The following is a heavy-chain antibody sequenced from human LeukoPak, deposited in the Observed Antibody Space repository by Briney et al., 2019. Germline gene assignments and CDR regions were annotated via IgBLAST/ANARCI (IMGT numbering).Heavy chain of an antibody. Sequence: GGSLRLSCAASGFTISTNYLSWVRQAPGKGLVWVSALHSGGHTFYADSVRGRFIISRDNSKNTLYLQMNSLRAEDTAVYYCAKGYDAAAAGNLGPWGQGTLVTVSS. CDR2: LHSGGHT. J-gene: IGHJ5*02. CDR1: GFTISTNY. CDR3: AKGYDAAAAGNLGP. D-gene: IGHD6-13*01. V-gene: IGHV3-53*01.